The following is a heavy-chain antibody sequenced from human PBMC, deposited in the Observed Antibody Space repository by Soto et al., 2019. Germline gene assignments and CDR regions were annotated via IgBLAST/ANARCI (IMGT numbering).Heavy chain of an antibody. Sequence: LQTLSLTCAISGDSVSSSTSAWNWIRQSPSRGLDWLGRTYYRSKWYNDYAVSVKSRIIIKPDTSTNQFSLQLNSVTPEDTGVYYCAKGDTAMVTEGYFDYWGQGTLVTVSS. D-gene: IGHD5-18*01. V-gene: IGHV6-1*01. J-gene: IGHJ4*02. CDR2: TYYRSKWYN. CDR3: AKGDTAMVTEGYFDY. CDR1: GDSVSSSTSA.